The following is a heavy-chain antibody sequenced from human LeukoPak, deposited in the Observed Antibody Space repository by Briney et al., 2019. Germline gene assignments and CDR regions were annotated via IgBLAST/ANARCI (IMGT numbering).Heavy chain of an antibody. V-gene: IGHV1-69*05. J-gene: IGHJ6*03. CDR2: IIPIFGTA. CDR1: GGTFSSYA. CDR3: VSRSDWGSLYYYYMDV. Sequence: SVKVSCKASGGTFSSYAISWVRQAPGQGLEWMGGIIPIFGTANYAQKFQGRVTITTDESTSTAYMELSSLRSEDTAVYYCVSRSDWGSLYYYYMDVWGKGTTVTVSS. D-gene: IGHD7-27*01.